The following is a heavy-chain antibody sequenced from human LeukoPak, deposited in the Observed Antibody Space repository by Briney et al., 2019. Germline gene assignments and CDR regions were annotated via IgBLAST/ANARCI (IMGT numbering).Heavy chain of an antibody. D-gene: IGHD3-10*01. V-gene: IGHV3-23*01. CDR3: AKGMVRGVIIAKSHFDY. CDR1: GFTFSSYA. J-gene: IGHJ4*02. CDR2: ISGSGGST. Sequence: GGSLRLSCAASGFTFSSYAMSWVRQAPGKGLEWVSAISGSGGSTYYVDSVKGRFTISRDNSKNTLYLQMNSLRAEDTAVYYCAKGMVRGVIIAKSHFDYWGQGTLVTVSS.